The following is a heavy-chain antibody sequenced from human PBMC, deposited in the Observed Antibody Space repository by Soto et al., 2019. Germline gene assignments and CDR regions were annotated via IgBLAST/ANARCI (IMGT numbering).Heavy chain of an antibody. J-gene: IGHJ4*02. V-gene: IGHV4-30-4*01. Sequence: QVLLEEPGPGLVKPSQTLSLTCTVSGGSVSSGYHYWSWIRQPPGKGLEWIGYVYYSGSTYYNPSLGSRVTISIDTSKNQFALKLNPVTASDAAVYFCATESSGSSPLHFDFWGQGALVSVSS. CDR1: GGSVSSGYHY. CDR3: ATESSGSSPLHFDF. D-gene: IGHD3-22*01. CDR2: VYYSGST.